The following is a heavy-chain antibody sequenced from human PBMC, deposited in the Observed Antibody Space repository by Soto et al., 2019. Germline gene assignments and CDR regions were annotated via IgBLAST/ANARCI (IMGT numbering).Heavy chain of an antibody. CDR3: VRAQMGDYGDYGAFDI. CDR2: IIPISDTT. CDR1: GGTFSTYD. Sequence: QVQLVQSGAEVKKPGSSVKVSCKASGGTFSTYDITWVRQAPGQGLEWMGGIIPISDTTNYAQKFQGRVTITADESTSTAYMELINLRSDDTAVYYCVRAQMGDYGDYGAFDIWGQGTVVTVSS. J-gene: IGHJ3*02. V-gene: IGHV1-69*12. D-gene: IGHD4-17*01.